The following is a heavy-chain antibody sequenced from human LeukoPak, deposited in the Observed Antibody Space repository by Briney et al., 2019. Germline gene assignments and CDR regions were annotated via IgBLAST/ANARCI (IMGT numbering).Heavy chain of an antibody. V-gene: IGHV3-23*01. CDR1: GFTFNSYW. Sequence: GGSLRLSCAASGFTFNSYWMSWVRQAPGKGLEWVSAISGSGGSTYYADSVKGRFTISRDNSKNTLYLQMNSLRAEDTAVYYCAKDRQGDTAMGLYDYWGQGTLVTVSS. CDR2: ISGSGGST. J-gene: IGHJ4*02. D-gene: IGHD5-18*01. CDR3: AKDRQGDTAMGLYDY.